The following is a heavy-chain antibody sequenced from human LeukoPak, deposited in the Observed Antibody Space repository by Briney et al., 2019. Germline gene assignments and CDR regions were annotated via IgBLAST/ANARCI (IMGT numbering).Heavy chain of an antibody. CDR3: ARTGITGTPLDY. V-gene: IGHV4-59*01. Sequence: SETLSLTCAVYGGSFSGYYWSWIRQPPGKGLEWIGYIYYSGSTNYNPSLKSRVTISVDTSKNQFSLKLSSVTAADTAVYYCARTGITGTPLDYWGQGTLVTVSS. CDR1: GGSFSGYY. J-gene: IGHJ4*02. D-gene: IGHD1-7*01. CDR2: IYYSGST.